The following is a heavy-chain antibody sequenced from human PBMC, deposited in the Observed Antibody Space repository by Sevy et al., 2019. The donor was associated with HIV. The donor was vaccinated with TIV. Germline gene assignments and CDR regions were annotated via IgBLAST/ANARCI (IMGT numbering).Heavy chain of an antibody. Sequence: SETLSLTCAVSGYSISSGYYWGWIRQPPGKGLEWIGSIYHSGSTYYNPSLKSRVTISVDTSKNQFSLKLSSVTAADTAVYYGAREVGSSNWNDNWFDPWGQGTLVTVSS. CDR1: GYSISSGYY. V-gene: IGHV4-38-2*02. J-gene: IGHJ5*02. CDR3: AREVGSSNWNDNWFDP. CDR2: IYHSGST. D-gene: IGHD1-1*01.